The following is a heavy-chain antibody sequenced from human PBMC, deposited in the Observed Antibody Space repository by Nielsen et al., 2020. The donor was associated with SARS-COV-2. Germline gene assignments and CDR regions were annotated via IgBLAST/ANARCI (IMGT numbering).Heavy chain of an antibody. J-gene: IGHJ4*02. CDR3: ARGVYYGSGTHFDY. Sequence: SETLSLTCTVSGGSFSGYYWSWIRQPPGKGLEWIGEINHSGSTNYNPSLKSRVTISVDTSKNQFSLKLSSVTAADTAVYYCARGVYYGSGTHFDYWGQGTLVTVSS. D-gene: IGHD3-10*01. CDR1: GGSFSGYY. CDR2: INHSGST. V-gene: IGHV4-34*01.